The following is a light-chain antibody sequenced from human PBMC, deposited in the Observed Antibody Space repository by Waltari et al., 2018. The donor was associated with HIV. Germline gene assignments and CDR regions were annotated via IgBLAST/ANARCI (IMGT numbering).Light chain of an antibody. Sequence: EIFLTQSPPTLSVSPGETATLSCRAIQSLSSYLSWYHQKPGQAPRLLIYGASTRATGTPVRFSGGGSGTEFSLTISSLRSEDYAVYYCQQFHNWPHTFGGGTKVEIK. CDR3: QQFHNWPHT. CDR1: QSLSSY. J-gene: IGKJ4*01. V-gene: IGKV3-15*01. CDR2: GAS.